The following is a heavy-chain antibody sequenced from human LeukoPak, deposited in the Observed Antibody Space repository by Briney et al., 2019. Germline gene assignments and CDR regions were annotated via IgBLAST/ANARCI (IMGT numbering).Heavy chain of an antibody. CDR1: GGSISSGSYY. CDR2: IYTSGST. CDR3: AREPGIVVVPAAIRAGFDP. Sequence: SQTLSLTCTVSGGSISSGSYYWSWIRQPAGKGLEWIGRIYTSGSTNYNPSLKSRVTISVDTSKNQFSLKLSSVTAADTAVYYCAREPGIVVVPAAIRAGFDPWGQGTLVTVSS. J-gene: IGHJ5*02. V-gene: IGHV4-61*02. D-gene: IGHD2-2*01.